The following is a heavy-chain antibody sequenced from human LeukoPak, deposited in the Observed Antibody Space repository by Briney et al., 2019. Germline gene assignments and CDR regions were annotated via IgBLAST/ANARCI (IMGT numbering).Heavy chain of an antibody. CDR1: GFTFSSYG. J-gene: IGHJ4*02. D-gene: IGHD3-22*01. Sequence: GRSLRLSCAASGFTFSSYGMPWVRQAPGKGLEWVAVISYDGSNKYYADSVKGRFTISGDNSKNTLYLQMNSLRAEDTAVYYCAKDASSGYSSDYWGQGTLVTVSS. V-gene: IGHV3-30*18. CDR2: ISYDGSNK. CDR3: AKDASSGYSSDY.